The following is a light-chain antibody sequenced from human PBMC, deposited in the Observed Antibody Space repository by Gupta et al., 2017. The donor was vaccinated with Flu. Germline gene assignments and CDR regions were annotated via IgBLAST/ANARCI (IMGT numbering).Light chain of an antibody. CDR3: SSYAGSNNFGV. V-gene: IGLV2-8*01. Sequence: QSALTQPPSASGSPGQSVTISCTGTSSDVGGYNYVSWYQQHPGKATKLMIYEVSKRPSGVNDRFSGYKSGNKASRTVSGLQAEDEADDYCSSYAGSNNFGVFGGGTKLTVL. J-gene: IGLJ2*01. CDR1: SSDVGGYNY. CDR2: EVS.